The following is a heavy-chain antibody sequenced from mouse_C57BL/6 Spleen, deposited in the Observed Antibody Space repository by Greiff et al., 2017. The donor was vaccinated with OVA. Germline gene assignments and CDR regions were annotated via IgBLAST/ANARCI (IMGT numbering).Heavy chain of an antibody. CDR3: ARRYSNYAWFAY. Sequence: EVQVVESGGGLVKPGGSLKLSCAASGFTFSSYAMSWVRQTPEKRLEWVATISDGGSYTYYPDNVKGRFTISRDNAKNNLYLQMSHLKSEDTAMYYCARRYSNYAWFAYWGQGTLVTVSA. J-gene: IGHJ3*01. CDR2: ISDGGSYT. CDR1: GFTFSSYA. D-gene: IGHD2-5*01. V-gene: IGHV5-4*03.